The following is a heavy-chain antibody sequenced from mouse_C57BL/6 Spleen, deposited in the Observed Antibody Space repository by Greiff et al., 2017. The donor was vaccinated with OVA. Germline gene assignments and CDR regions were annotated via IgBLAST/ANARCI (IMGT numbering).Heavy chain of an antibody. CDR2: IDPSDSET. D-gene: IGHD2-3*01. CDR3: ARFDGYSLAY. CDR1: GYTFTSYW. J-gene: IGHJ3*01. Sequence: VQLQQPGAELVRPGSSVKLSCKASGYTFTSYWMHWVKQRPIQGLEWIGNIDPSDSETHYNQKFKDKATLTVDKSSSTAYMQLSSLTSEDSAVYFCARFDGYSLAYWGQGTLVTVSA. V-gene: IGHV1-52*01.